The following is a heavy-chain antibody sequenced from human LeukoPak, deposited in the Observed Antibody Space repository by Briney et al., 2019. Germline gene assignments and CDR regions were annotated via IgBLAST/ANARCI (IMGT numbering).Heavy chain of an antibody. Sequence: PSETLSLTCTVSGGSISSYYWSWIRQPPGKGLEWIGYIYYSGSTRYNPSLKSRVTISVDTSKSRFSLKLSSVTAADTAVYYCASVDYQYYFDYWGQGTLVTASS. CDR3: ASVDYQYYFDY. J-gene: IGHJ4*02. D-gene: IGHD4-11*01. V-gene: IGHV4-59*01. CDR2: IYYSGST. CDR1: GGSISSYY.